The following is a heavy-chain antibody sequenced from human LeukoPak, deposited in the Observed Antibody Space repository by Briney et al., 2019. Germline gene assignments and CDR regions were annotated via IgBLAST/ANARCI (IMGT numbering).Heavy chain of an antibody. CDR1: GGSISSYY. J-gene: IGHJ3*02. CDR2: FFLKGST. V-gene: IGHV4-38-2*02. Sequence: PSETLSLTCTVSGGSISSYYWGWIRQPPGKGLEWIGGFFLKGSTYYNPSLKSRVTISVDTSKNQFSLTLSSVTAADTAVYYCARAHYYGSGSYSDAFDIWGQGTMVTVSS. CDR3: ARAHYYGSGSYSDAFDI. D-gene: IGHD3-10*01.